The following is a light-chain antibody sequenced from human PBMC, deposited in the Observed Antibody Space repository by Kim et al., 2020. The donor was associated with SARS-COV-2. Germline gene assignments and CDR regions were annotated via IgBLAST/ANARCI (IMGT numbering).Light chain of an antibody. CDR3: QQYDYSPKKEWT. CDR2: GAS. CDR1: QSVTSSF. J-gene: IGKJ1*01. V-gene: IGKV3-20*01. Sequence: EIVLTQTPGTLSLSPGERATLSCRASQSVTSSFLAWYQHKPGQAPRLLFYGASTRATGIPDRFSGSGSGTDFTLTINRLEPEDFAVYYCQQYDYSPKKEWTFGQGTKVDIK.